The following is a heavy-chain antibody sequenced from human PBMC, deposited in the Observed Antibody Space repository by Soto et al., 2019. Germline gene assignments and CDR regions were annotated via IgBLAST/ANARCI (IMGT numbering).Heavy chain of an antibody. CDR3: AKEWGYSGYDFPYYYYGMDV. Sequence: GGSLRLSCASSGFTFSSYAMIWVRQAPGKGLEWVSAISGSGGSTYYADSVKGRFTISRDNSKNTLYLQMNSLRAEDTAVYYCAKEWGYSGYDFPYYYYGMDVWGQGTTVTVSS. J-gene: IGHJ6*02. D-gene: IGHD5-12*01. V-gene: IGHV3-23*01. CDR2: ISGSGGST. CDR1: GFTFSSYA.